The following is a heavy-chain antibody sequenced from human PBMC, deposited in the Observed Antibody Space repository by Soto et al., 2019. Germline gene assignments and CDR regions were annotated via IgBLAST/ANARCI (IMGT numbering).Heavy chain of an antibody. CDR3: ARGLITGSHYAGGWYYFDS. CDR2: INHSGSA. CDR1: GESFSGHI. Sequence: QVQLQQSGAGLLKPSETLSLTCAVYGESFSGHIWTWMRQTPGKGLQWIGQINHSGSASYNPSLKIRVTTSVHTSNSQFSLELSSVTAADTAVYYCARGLITGSHYAGGWYYFDSWGQGTQVTVSS. V-gene: IGHV4-34*01. D-gene: IGHD6-19*01. J-gene: IGHJ4*02.